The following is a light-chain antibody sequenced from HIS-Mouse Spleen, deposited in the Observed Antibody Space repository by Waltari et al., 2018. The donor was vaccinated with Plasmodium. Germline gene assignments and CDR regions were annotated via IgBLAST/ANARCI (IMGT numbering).Light chain of an antibody. CDR2: EGS. Sequence: QSALTQPASVSGSPGQSITIPGTGTSRDVGSYNLVPWYQQHPGQAPKLLIYEGSKRPSGVSNRFSGSKSGNTTSLTISGLQAEDEADYYCCSYAGSSNVVFGGGTKLTVL. J-gene: IGLJ2*01. CDR1: SRDVGSYNL. V-gene: IGLV2-23*01. CDR3: CSYAGSSNVV.